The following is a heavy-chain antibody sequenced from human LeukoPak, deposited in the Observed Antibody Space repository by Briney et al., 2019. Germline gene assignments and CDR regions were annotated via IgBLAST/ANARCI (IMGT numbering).Heavy chain of an antibody. V-gene: IGHV3-30*04. Sequence: PGGSLRLSCAASGFTFSSYAMHWVRQAPGKGLEWVAVISYDGSNKYYADSVKGRFTISRDNSKNTLYLQMNSLRAEDTAVYYCASGGYDSSFDYWGQGTLVTVSS. CDR1: GFTFSSYA. CDR2: ISYDGSNK. CDR3: ASGGYDSSFDY. D-gene: IGHD5-12*01. J-gene: IGHJ4*02.